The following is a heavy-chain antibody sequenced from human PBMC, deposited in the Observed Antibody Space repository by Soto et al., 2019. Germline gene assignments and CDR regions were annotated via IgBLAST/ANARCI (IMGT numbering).Heavy chain of an antibody. CDR1: GGTFSSYA. Sequence: VASVKVSCKASGGTFSSYAISWVRQAPGQGLEWMGGIIPIFGTANYAQKFQGRVTITADESTSTAYMELSSLRSEDTAVYYCASRLAAAGTFYYGMDVWGQGTTVTVSS. CDR2: IIPIFGTA. CDR3: ASRLAAAGTFYYGMDV. J-gene: IGHJ6*02. V-gene: IGHV1-69*13. D-gene: IGHD6-13*01.